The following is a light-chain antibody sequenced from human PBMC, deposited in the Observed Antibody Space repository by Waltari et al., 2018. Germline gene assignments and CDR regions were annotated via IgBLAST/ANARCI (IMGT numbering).Light chain of an antibody. Sequence: DIVMTQSPDSLAVSLGERATMNCRSSQSVLSSSNNKDSIAWYQKKPGQAPRLLIYWASTRESGVPDRFSGSGSGTDFTLTISSLQAEDVAVYYCQQYYSTPLTFGGGTKVEIK. CDR3: QQYYSTPLT. V-gene: IGKV4-1*01. J-gene: IGKJ4*01. CDR1: QSVLSSSNNKDS. CDR2: WAS.